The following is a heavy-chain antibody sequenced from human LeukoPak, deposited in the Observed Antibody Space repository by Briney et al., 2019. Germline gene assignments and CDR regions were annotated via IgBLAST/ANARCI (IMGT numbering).Heavy chain of an antibody. CDR2: ISSSGSTM. CDR1: GFTFSSYE. CDR3: ARDFNDCSSTSCYKGWVDYMDV. Sequence: GGSLRLSCAASGFTFSSYEMNWVRQAPGKGLEWVSYISSSGSTMYYADSVKGRFTISRDNAKNSLYLQMNSLRAEDTAVYYCARDFNDCSSTSCYKGWVDYMDVWGKGTTVTVSS. J-gene: IGHJ6*03. D-gene: IGHD2-2*02. V-gene: IGHV3-48*03.